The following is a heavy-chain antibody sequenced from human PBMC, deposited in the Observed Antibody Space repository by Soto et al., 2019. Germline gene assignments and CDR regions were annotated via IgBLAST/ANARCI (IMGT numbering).Heavy chain of an antibody. CDR1: GGSISSSSYY. V-gene: IGHV4-39*01. J-gene: IGHJ4*02. Sequence: SETLSLTCTVSGGSISSSSYYWGWIRQPPGKGLEWIGSIYYSGSTYYNPSLKSRVTISVDTSKNQFSLKLSSVTAADTAVYYCARPRGDYPYYFDYWGQGTLVTVSS. CDR3: ARPRGDYPYYFDY. CDR2: IYYSGST. D-gene: IGHD4-17*01.